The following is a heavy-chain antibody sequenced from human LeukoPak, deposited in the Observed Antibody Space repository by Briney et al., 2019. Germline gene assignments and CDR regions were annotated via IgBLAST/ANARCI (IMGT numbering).Heavy chain of an antibody. CDR2: IYHSGST. J-gene: IGHJ4*02. V-gene: IGHV4-30-2*05. CDR1: GGSISSGGYS. Sequence: PSQTLSLTCAVSGGSISSGGYSWSWIRQPPGKGLEWIGYIYHSGSTYYNPSLKSRVTISVDTSKNQFSLKLSSVTAADTAVYYCARTTSEYYFDYWGQGTLVTVSS. D-gene: IGHD4-11*01. CDR3: ARTTSEYYFDY.